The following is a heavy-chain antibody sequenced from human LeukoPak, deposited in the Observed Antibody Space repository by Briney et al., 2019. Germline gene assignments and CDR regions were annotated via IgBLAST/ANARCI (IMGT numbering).Heavy chain of an antibody. CDR2: IKQDGSDR. CDR3: VRNLAVAGTCFDS. D-gene: IGHD6-19*01. J-gene: IGHJ4*02. V-gene: IGHV3-7*03. Sequence: GGSLRLSCAASGFTFRNYWMSWVRQAPGTGLEWVANIKQDGSDRNYVTSVRGRFTISRDNAESSLYLQMNSLRAEDTALYYCVRNLAVAGTCFDSWGQGTLVTVSS. CDR1: GFTFRNYW.